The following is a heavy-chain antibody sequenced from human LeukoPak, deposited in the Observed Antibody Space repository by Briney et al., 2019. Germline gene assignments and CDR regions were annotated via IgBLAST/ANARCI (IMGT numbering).Heavy chain of an antibody. CDR3: ARELVVVAARGRSNWFDP. CDR1: GSRFTSYW. J-gene: IGHJ5*02. V-gene: IGHV5-51*01. D-gene: IGHD2-15*01. CDR2: IYPGDSDT. Sequence: GASLKISCKGSGSRFTSYWIGWVRQMPGKGLEWMGIIYPGDSDTRYSPSFQGQVTISADKSISTAYLQWSSLKASDTAMYYCARELVVVAARGRSNWFDPWGQGTLVTVSS.